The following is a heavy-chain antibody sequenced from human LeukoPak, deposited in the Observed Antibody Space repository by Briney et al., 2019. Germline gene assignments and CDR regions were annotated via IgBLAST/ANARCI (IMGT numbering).Heavy chain of an antibody. V-gene: IGHV1-69*05. CDR1: GGTFNNSA. CDR2: IMPLFGTA. Sequence: GASVKVSCKTSGGTFNNSAISWGRKAPGQGLEWLVGIMPLFGTAGYAQNSQGRVTITKDESTRTIYLELTSLTSDDTAVYYCARDVHGDYGSGWFDPWGQGTLVSVSS. J-gene: IGHJ5*02. CDR3: ARDVHGDYGSGWFDP. D-gene: IGHD4-17*01.